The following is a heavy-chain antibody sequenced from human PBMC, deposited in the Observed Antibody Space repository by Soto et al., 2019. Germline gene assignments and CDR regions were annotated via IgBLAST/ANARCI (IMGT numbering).Heavy chain of an antibody. D-gene: IGHD2-21*01. Sequence: EVQLLESGGGLVQPGGSLRLSCAASGFTFSHYAMSWVRQAPGKGLQWVSTIFGTGAPTHYEDSVKGRVGISRDNSNNTLFLEMNSLKDEYLAVYYCTREASSCGFALELWGQGTRGAVSS. CDR3: TREASSCGFALEL. CDR2: IFGTGAPT. J-gene: IGHJ3*01. CDR1: GFTFSHYA. V-gene: IGHV3-23*01.